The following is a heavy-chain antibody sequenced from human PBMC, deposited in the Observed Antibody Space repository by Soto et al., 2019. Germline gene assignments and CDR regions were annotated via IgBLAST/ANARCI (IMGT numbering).Heavy chain of an antibody. D-gene: IGHD3-10*01. Sequence: GGSLRLSCAASGFTFSSYAMSWVRQAPGKGLEWVSAISGSGGSTYYADSVKGRFTISRDNSKNTLYLQMNSLRAEDTAVYYCAKGYRGNYYYYGMDVWGQGTTVTVYS. CDR2: ISGSGGST. V-gene: IGHV3-23*01. CDR1: GFTFSSYA. CDR3: AKGYRGNYYYYGMDV. J-gene: IGHJ6*02.